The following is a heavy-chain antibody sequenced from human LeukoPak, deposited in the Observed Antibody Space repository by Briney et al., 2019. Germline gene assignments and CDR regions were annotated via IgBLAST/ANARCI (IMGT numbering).Heavy chain of an antibody. CDR3: ARDPLSYYYDSSGFGGLDI. CDR1: GFTVSSSY. V-gene: IGHV3-66*01. J-gene: IGHJ3*02. Sequence: GGSLRLSCAASGFTVSSSYMSWVRQAPGKGLEWVSVIYSDGSGGSTYYADSVKGRFTISRDNSKNTLYLQMNSLRAEDTAVYYCARDPLSYYYDSSGFGGLDIWGQGTMVTVSS. CDR2: IYSDGSGGST. D-gene: IGHD3-22*01.